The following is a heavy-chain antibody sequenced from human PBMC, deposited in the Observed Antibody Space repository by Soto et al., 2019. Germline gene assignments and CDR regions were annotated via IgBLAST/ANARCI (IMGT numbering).Heavy chain of an antibody. CDR1: GGSVSSGSYY. CDR2: IYYSGST. V-gene: IGHV4-61*01. J-gene: IGHJ6*02. CDR3: ARHVYHFWSGYHYSSGMDV. D-gene: IGHD3-3*01. Sequence: PSETLSLTCTVSGGSVSSGSYYWSWIRQPPGKGLEWIGYIYYSGSTNYNPSLKSRVTISVDTSKNQCSLKLSSVTAADTAVYYCARHVYHFWSGYHYSSGMDVWGQGTTVTVSS.